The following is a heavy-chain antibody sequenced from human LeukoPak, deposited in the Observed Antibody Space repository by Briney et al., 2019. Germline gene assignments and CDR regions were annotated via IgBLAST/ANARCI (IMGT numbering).Heavy chain of an antibody. CDR1: GFTFSSYG. D-gene: IGHD3-10*01. CDR3: AKVIYYYGSGSYYPDY. V-gene: IGHV3-23*01. J-gene: IGHJ4*02. Sequence: PGGSLRLSCAASGFTFSSYGMSWVRQAPGKGLEWVSAISGSGGSTYYADSVKGRFTISRDNSKNTLYLQMNSLRAEDTAVYYCAKVIYYYGSGSYYPDYWGQGTLVTVSS. CDR2: ISGSGGST.